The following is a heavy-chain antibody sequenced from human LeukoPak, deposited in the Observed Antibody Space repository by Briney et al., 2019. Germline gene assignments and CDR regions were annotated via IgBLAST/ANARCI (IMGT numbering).Heavy chain of an antibody. J-gene: IGHJ4*02. CDR1: GFTFSRYP. CDR3: AKDRELTGEYYFDY. CDR2: VSGNGGTT. V-gene: IGHV3-64*04. Sequence: SGGSLRLSCSASGFTFSRYPMHWVRQAPGKGLEYVSAVSGNGGTTYYADSVKGRFTISRDNSKNTLYLQMNSLRAEDTAVYYCAKDRELTGEYYFDYWGQGTLVTVSS. D-gene: IGHD3-9*01.